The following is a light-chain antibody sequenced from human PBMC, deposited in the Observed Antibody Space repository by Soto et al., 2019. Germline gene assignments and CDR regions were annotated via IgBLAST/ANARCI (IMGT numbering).Light chain of an antibody. CDR3: GTWDSSLSAGV. J-gene: IGLJ3*02. CDR1: SSNIGNNY. Sequence: QSVLTQPPSVSAAPGQKVTISCSGSSSNIGNNYVSWYQQLPGTAPKLLIYDNNKRPSGIPDRFSVSKSVTSATLGITGLQTGDEADYYCGTWDSSLSAGVFGGGTKVTVL. CDR2: DNN. V-gene: IGLV1-51*01.